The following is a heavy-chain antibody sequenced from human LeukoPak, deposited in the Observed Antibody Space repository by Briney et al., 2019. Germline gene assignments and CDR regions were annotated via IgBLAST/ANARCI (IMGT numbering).Heavy chain of an antibody. CDR3: ARGPVARYYFDY. CDR2: IIPILGIA. V-gene: IGHV1-69*04. CDR1: GGTFSSYA. D-gene: IGHD6-19*01. Sequence: ASVKVSCKASGGTFSSYAISWVRQAPGQGLEWMGRIIPILGIANYAQKFQGRVTITADKSTSTAYMELSSLRSEDTAVYYCARGPVARYYFDYWGQGTLVTVSS. J-gene: IGHJ4*02.